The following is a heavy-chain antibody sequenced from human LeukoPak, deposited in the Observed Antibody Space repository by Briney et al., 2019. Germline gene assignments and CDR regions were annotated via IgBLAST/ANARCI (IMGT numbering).Heavy chain of an antibody. V-gene: IGHV1-69*13. CDR2: IIPIFGTA. CDR1: GYTFTSYG. CDR3: ARGIVVVPAAPYYYYYMDV. D-gene: IGHD2-2*01. Sequence: GASVKVSCKASGYTFTSYGISWVRQAPGQGLEWMGGIIPIFGTANYAQKFQGRVTITADESTSTAYMELSSLRSEDTAVYYCARGIVVVPAAPYYYYYMDVWGKGTTVTVSS. J-gene: IGHJ6*03.